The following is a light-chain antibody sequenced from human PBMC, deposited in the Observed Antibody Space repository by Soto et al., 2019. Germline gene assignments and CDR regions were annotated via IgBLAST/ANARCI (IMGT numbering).Light chain of an antibody. J-gene: IGKJ3*01. CDR1: QSVSSY. V-gene: IGKV3-11*01. CDR2: DAS. CDR3: QQRSNWPPILT. Sequence: EIVLTQSPATLSLSPGERATLSCRASQSVSSYLAWYQQKPGQAPRLLIYDASNRTTGIPARFSGSGSGTDFTLTITSLEPEDFAVYYCQQRSNWPPILTFGPGTKVDFK.